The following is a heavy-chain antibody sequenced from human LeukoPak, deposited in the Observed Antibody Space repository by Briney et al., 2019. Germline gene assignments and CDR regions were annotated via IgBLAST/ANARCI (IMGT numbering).Heavy chain of an antibody. D-gene: IGHD3-16*02. J-gene: IGHJ4*02. V-gene: IGHV3-21*01. CDR2: ISSSSSYI. CDR3: ARALPFDY. Sequence: TGGSLRLSCAASGFTFSSYSMNWVRQAPGKGLEWVSSISSSSSYIYYADSAKGRFTISRDNAKNSPYLQMNSLRAEDTAVYYCARALPFDYWGQGTLVTVSS. CDR1: GFTFSSYS.